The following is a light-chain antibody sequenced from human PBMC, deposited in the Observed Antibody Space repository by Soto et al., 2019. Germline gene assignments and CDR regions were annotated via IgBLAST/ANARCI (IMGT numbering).Light chain of an antibody. V-gene: IGLV2-14*03. CDR1: SSDVGGYNY. CDR2: DVS. Sequence: QSVLTQPASVSGSPGQSITISCTGTSSDVGGYNYVSWYQQHPGKAPKLIIYDVSDRPSGISSRFSASKSGNTASLTISGLQAEDEADYYCCSYTSSSTPWVFGPGTKVTVL. J-gene: IGLJ1*01. CDR3: CSYTSSSTPWV.